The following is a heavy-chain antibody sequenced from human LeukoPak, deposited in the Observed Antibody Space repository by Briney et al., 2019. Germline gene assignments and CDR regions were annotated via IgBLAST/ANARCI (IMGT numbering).Heavy chain of an antibody. CDR1: GYTFTSYG. D-gene: IGHD6-13*01. J-gene: IGHJ4*02. V-gene: IGHV1-18*01. CDR2: ISAYNGNT. CDR3: ARDSSSWYASEQDY. Sequence: ASVKVSCKASGYTFTSYGISWVRQAPEQGPEWMGWISAYNGNTNYAQKLQGRVTMTTDTSTSTAYMELRSLRSDDTAVYYCARDSSSWYASEQDYWGQGTLVTVSS.